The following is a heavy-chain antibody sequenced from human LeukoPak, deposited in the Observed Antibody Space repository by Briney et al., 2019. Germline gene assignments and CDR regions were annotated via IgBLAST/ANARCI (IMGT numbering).Heavy chain of an antibody. CDR2: ISSSSSYI. V-gene: IGHV3-21*01. J-gene: IGHJ4*02. D-gene: IGHD1-1*01. Sequence: GRSLRLSCAASGFTFDDYAMNWVRQAPGKGLEWVSSISSSSSYIYYADSVKGRFTISRDNAKNSLYLQMNSLRAEDTAVYYCARDSSGNWNAFDYWGQGTLVTVSS. CDR3: ARDSSGNWNAFDY. CDR1: GFTFDDYA.